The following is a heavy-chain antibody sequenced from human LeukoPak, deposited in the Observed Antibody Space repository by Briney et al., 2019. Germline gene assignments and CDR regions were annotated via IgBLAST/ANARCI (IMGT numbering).Heavy chain of an antibody. CDR1: GFTFSSYA. CDR3: ARGRYSYGQLDY. V-gene: IGHV3-30-3*01. CDR2: ISYDGSNK. D-gene: IGHD5-18*01. J-gene: IGHJ4*02. Sequence: GRSLRLPCAASGFTFSSYAMHWVRQAPGKGLEWVAVISYDGSNKYYADSVKGRFTISRDNSKNTLYLQMNSLRAEDTAVYYCARGRYSYGQLDYWGQGTLVTVSS.